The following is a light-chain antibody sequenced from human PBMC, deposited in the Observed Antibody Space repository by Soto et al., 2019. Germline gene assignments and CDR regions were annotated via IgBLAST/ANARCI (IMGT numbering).Light chain of an antibody. V-gene: IGKV1-5*01. CDR2: NAY. CDR1: QSIRSW. J-gene: IGKJ4*01. Sequence: DIQMTKSPSILSASVGDRVTITCRASQSIRSWLAWYQQKPGKAPKLLIYNAYSLESGVPSRFCGRRSGTMITLPIAGLQPQDFVTSYCQQYESYSPLTFGGGTKVEIK. CDR3: QQYESYSPLT.